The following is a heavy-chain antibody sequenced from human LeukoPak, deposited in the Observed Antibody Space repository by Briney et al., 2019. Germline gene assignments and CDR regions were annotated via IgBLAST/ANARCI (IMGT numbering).Heavy chain of an antibody. J-gene: IGHJ5*02. CDR2: ISYDGNTK. Sequence: GGSLGLSCAASGFTFSNYAMHWVRQAPDKGLEWVAIISYDGNTKYYVDSVKGRFTISKDNSKNTLYLQMNSLRAEDTAVYYCARHSSRWYDGGINWFDPWGQGTLVTVSS. CDR3: ARHSSRWYDGGINWFDP. CDR1: GFTFSNYA. V-gene: IGHV3-30*04. D-gene: IGHD6-19*01.